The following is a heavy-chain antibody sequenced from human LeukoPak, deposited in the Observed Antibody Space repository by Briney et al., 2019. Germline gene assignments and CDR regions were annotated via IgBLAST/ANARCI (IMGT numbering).Heavy chain of an antibody. CDR2: INPDGTTT. J-gene: IGHJ3*02. V-gene: IGHV3-74*01. Sequence: GGSLRLSCAASGFTFSAFWMHWVRQAPGKGLVWVSHINPDGTTTTYADSVKGRFTISRDNAKNTLYLQMNSLRAEDTAIYYCVREDNAFNIWGQGTLVTVSS. CDR1: GFTFSAFW. CDR3: VREDNAFNI.